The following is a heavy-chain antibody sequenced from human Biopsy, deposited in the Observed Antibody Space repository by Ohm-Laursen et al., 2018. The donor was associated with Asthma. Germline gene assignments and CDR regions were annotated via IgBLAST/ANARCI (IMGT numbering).Heavy chain of an antibody. V-gene: IGHV1-69*01. D-gene: IGHD2-2*01. J-gene: IGHJ5*02. Sequence: SSVKVSCKSLGGTFNTYVIGWVRQAPGQGLEWMGGINSVFGTTTYPQKFQDRVTITADDSTSTAYMELSSLRSEDTAVYYCARKAGSCISRTCYSLDLWGQGTLVTVSS. CDR3: ARKAGSCISRTCYSLDL. CDR1: GGTFNTYV. CDR2: INSVFGTT.